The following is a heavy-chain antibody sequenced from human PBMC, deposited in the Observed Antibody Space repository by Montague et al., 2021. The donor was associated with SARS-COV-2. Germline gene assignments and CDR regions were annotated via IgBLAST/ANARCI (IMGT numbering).Heavy chain of an antibody. CDR3: ARIVGDCSSYCCYAVR. CDR2: FYYTGYT. CDR1: GASINSNSYY. Sequence: SETLSLTCAVSGASINSNSYYWGWIRQPPGKGLDWIGSFYYTGYTCYTPSLKSRVTISGDTSKNQLSLKLTSVTAADTAVYYCARIVGDCSSYCCYAVRWVQGTVVTVSS. V-gene: IGHV4-39*01. D-gene: IGHD2-2*01. J-gene: IGHJ1*01.